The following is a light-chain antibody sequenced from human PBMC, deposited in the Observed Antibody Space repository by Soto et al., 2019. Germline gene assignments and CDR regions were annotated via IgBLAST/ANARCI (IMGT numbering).Light chain of an antibody. CDR2: GAS. Sequence: EIVMTQSPATLSVSPGERASLSCRASQSVSSNLAWYQQKPGQAPRLLIYGASTRAAGIPDRFSGSGSGTDFTLTISRLEPEDFAVYYCQHYGASLWTFGQGTNVDI. J-gene: IGKJ1*01. V-gene: IGKV3-15*01. CDR3: QHYGASLWT. CDR1: QSVSSN.